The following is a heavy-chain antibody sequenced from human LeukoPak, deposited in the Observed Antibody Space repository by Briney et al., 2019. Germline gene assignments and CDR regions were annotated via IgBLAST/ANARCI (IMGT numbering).Heavy chain of an antibody. CDR1: GFTFDDYA. Sequence: GRSLRLSCAASGFTFDDYAMHWVRQAPGKGLEWVAVISYDGSNKNYADSVEGPFDISRDKSKNPIFLEMDKLGTEDTAVYYCANLPYGSGSYYKGLDYWGQGTLVTVSS. CDR2: ISYDGSNK. D-gene: IGHD3-10*01. CDR3: ANLPYGSGSYYKGLDY. V-gene: IGHV3-30*18. J-gene: IGHJ4*01.